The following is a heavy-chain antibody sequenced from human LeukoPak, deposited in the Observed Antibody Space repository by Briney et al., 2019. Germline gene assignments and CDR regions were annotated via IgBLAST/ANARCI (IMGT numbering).Heavy chain of an antibody. J-gene: IGHJ3*02. V-gene: IGHV4-34*01. CDR2: INHSGST. Sequence: SETLSLTCAVYGGSFSGYYWSWIRQPPGKGLEWIGEINHSGSTNYNPSLKSRVTISVDTSKNQFSLKLSSVTAADTAVYYCARGPPRGYSYGFSYVAFDIWGQGTMVTVSS. CDR3: ARGPPRGYSYGFSYVAFDI. D-gene: IGHD5-18*01. CDR1: GGSFSGYY.